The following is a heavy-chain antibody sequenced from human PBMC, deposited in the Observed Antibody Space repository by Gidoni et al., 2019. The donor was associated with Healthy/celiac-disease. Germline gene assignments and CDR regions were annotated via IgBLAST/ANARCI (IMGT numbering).Heavy chain of an antibody. J-gene: IGHJ4*02. V-gene: IGHV4-39*01. D-gene: IGHD3-10*01. CDR2: IYYSGST. CDR1: GGSISSSSYY. CDR3: ARHIGYYGSGSGLDY. Sequence: QLQLQESGPGLVKPSETLSLTCTVSGGSISSSSYYWGWIRQPPGKGLEWIGSIYYSGSTYYNPSLKSRVTISVDTSKNQFSLKLSSVTAADTAVYYCARHIGYYGSGSGLDYWGQGTLVTVSS.